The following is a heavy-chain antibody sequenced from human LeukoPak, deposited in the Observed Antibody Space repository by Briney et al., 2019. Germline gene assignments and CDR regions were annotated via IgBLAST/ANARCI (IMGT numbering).Heavy chain of an antibody. CDR2: IKEDGSEK. CDR3: ARDLGRKRRALYYDDSSPAYYFDS. V-gene: IGHV3-7*01. D-gene: IGHD3-22*01. J-gene: IGHJ4*02. CDR1: GFTLSNYW. Sequence: PGGSLRLSCAASGFTLSNYWMSWVRQAPGKGLEWVANIKEDGSEKYYVDSVKGRFTISRDNAKNSLYLQMNSLRAEDTAMYYCARDLGRKRRALYYDDSSPAYYFDSWGQGILVAVSS.